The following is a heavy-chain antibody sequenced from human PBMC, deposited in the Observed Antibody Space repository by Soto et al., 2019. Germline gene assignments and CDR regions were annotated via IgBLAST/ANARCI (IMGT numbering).Heavy chain of an antibody. J-gene: IGHJ6*02. CDR2: INAGNGNT. D-gene: IGHD3-3*01. CDR1: GYTFTSYA. V-gene: IGHV1-3*01. CDR3: AGGPNPPFGARDGMDV. Sequence: QVQLVQSGAEVKKPGASVKVSCKASGYTFTSYAMHWVRQAPGQRLEWMGWINAGNGNTKYSQKFQGRVTITRDTSASTAYMELSSLRSEDTAVYYCAGGPNPPFGARDGMDVWGQGTTVTVSS.